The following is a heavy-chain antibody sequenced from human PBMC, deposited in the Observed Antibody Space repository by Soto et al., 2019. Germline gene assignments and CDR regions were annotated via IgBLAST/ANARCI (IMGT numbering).Heavy chain of an antibody. V-gene: IGHV3-30*18. CDR3: AKDRSLVRGPMPY. CDR2: ISYDGSNK. Sequence: GWSLRLSCAASGFTFSSYGMHWVRQAPGKGLEWVAVISYDGSNKYYADSVKGRFTISRDNSKNTLYLQMNSLRAEDTAVYYCAKDRSLVRGPMPYWGQGTLVTVSS. J-gene: IGHJ4*02. CDR1: GFTFSSYG. D-gene: IGHD3-10*01.